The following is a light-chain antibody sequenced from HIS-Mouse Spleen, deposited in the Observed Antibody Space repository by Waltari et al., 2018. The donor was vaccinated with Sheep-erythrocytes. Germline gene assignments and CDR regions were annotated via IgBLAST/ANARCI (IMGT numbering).Light chain of an antibody. CDR1: ALLKQN. CDR2: KDS. CDR3: QSADSSGTWV. Sequence: SYELTQPPSVSVSPGQTARSTCSGDALLKQNANWYQQKPGQDPVLVIYKDSERPSGIPERLSGSSSGTTVTLTISGVQAEDEADYYCQSADSSGTWVFGGGTKLTVL. J-gene: IGLJ3*02. V-gene: IGLV3-25*03.